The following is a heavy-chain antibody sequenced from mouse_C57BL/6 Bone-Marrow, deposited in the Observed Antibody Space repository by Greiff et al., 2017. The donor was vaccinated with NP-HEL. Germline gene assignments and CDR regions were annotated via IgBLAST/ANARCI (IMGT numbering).Heavy chain of an antibody. CDR2: IDPVDGET. CDR3: ARPLYFYAMDY. D-gene: IGHD6-1*01. J-gene: IGHJ4*01. CDR1: GFNIQDYY. Sequence: EVKLVESGAELVKPGASVKLSCTASGFNIQDYYMHWVKQRTEQGLEWIGRIDPVDGETTSAPNFQGKATITADTASNTANQHLSSLTAEDTAVYYGARPLYFYAMDYWGKGTSVTVSS. V-gene: IGHV14-2*01.